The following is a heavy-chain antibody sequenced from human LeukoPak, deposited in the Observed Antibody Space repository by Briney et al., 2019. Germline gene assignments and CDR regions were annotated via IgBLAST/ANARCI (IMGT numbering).Heavy chain of an antibody. D-gene: IGHD1-20*01. CDR1: GYTFTSYD. Sequence: ASVKVSCKASGYTFTSYDINWVRQATGQGLEGMGWRNPNSGNTDYAQKFQGRVTITRNTSISTAYMELSSLRSDDTAVYYCARGSGLTGGLLWVSRYYYYHMDVWGKGTTVTVSS. CDR2: RNPNSGNT. J-gene: IGHJ6*03. V-gene: IGHV1-8*03. CDR3: ARGSGLTGGLLWVSRYYYYHMDV.